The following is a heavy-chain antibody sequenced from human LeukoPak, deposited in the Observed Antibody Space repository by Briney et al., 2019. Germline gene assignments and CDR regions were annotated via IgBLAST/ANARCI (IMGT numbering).Heavy chain of an antibody. CDR2: IIPIFGTA. J-gene: IGHJ3*02. CDR3: ARGATYYYDSSGYFYKAFDI. D-gene: IGHD3-22*01. CDR1: GGTFSSYA. Sequence: SVKVSCKDSGGTFSSYAISWVRQAPGQGLEWMGGIIPIFGTANYAQKFQGRVTITADESTSTAYMELSSLRSEDTAVYYCARGATYYYDSSGYFYKAFDIWGQGTMVTVSS. V-gene: IGHV1-69*13.